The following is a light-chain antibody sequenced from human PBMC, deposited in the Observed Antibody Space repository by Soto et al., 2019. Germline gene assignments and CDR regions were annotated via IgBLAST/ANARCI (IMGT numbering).Light chain of an antibody. CDR3: SSYTSRTTVI. Sequence: QSALXQPASXSGSPGQSXAISXXGSSSDVGGYNYVSWYQQHSGKAPKXXXXXVTKRPSGVSDRFSGSKSGDTASLTISGLQAEDEADYYCSSYTSRTTVIFGGGTKLT. V-gene: IGLV2-14*01. CDR2: XVT. J-gene: IGLJ2*01. CDR1: SSDVGGYNY.